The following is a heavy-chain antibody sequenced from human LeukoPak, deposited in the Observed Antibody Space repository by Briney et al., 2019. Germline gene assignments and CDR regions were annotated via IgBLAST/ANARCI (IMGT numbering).Heavy chain of an antibody. CDR1: GFTFSSYG. D-gene: IGHD1-1*01. V-gene: IGHV3-30*02. J-gene: IGHJ5*02. CDR3: AKDLGTIHVHEDWFDP. CDR2: IRYDGSNK. Sequence: GGSLRLSCAASGFTFSSYGMHWVRQAPGKGLEWVAFIRYDGSNKYYADSVKGRFTISRDNSKNTLYLQMNSLRAEDTAVYYCAKDLGTIHVHEDWFDPWGQGTLVTVSS.